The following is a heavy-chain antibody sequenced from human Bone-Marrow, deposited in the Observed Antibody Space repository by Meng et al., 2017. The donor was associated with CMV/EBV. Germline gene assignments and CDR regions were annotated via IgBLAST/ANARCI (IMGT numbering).Heavy chain of an antibody. Sequence: GESQKISCAASGFTFSTYAMTWVRQAPGKGLEWVSTISGSGDSTYSADSVKGRLTISRDNSKNTLYLQMNSLRAEDTAVYYCASGPDRHPPHYYAMDVCGQGTTVTVSS. CDR2: ISGSGDST. CDR3: ASGPDRHPPHYYAMDV. V-gene: IGHV3-23*01. J-gene: IGHJ6*02. CDR1: GFTFSTYA.